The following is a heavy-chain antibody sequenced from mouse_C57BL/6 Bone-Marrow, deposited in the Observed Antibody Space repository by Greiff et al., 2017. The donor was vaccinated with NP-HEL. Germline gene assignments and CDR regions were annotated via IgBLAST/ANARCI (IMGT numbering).Heavy chain of an antibody. V-gene: IGHV1-53*01. CDR2: INPSNGGT. Sequence: QVQLQQPGTELVKPGASVKLSCKASGYTFTSYWMHWVKQRPGQGLEWIGNINPSNGGTNYNEKFKSKATLTVDKSSSTAYMQLSSLTSEDSSVYYGARSAQFITTVVGGLDYWGQGTTLTVSS. J-gene: IGHJ2*01. CDR3: ARSAQFITTVVGGLDY. D-gene: IGHD1-1*01. CDR1: GYTFTSYW.